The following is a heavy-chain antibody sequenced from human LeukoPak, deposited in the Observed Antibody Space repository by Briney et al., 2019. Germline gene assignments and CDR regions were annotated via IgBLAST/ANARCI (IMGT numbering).Heavy chain of an antibody. D-gene: IGHD3-9*01. CDR1: GFTFSSYG. V-gene: IGHV3-23*01. J-gene: IGHJ4*02. CDR3: AKNKGPLSGASGY. CDR2: ISGSGDST. Sequence: GGSLRLSCAASGFTFSSYGMRWVRQAPGKGLEWVSTISGSGDSTDYADSVKGRFTISRDNSKNTLSLQMNSLRAQDTAVYYCAKNKGPLSGASGYWGQGTLVTVSS.